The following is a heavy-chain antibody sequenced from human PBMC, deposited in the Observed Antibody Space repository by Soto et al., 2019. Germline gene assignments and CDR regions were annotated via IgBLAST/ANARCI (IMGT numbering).Heavy chain of an antibody. D-gene: IGHD2-15*01. CDR2: INPSGGST. V-gene: IGHV1-46*01. CDR1: GYTFTSYY. Sequence: QVQLVQSGAEVKKPGASVKVSCKASGYTFTSYYMHWVRQAPGQGLEWMGIINPSGGSTSYAQKFQGRVTMTRDTSMIRVYMELSSLRSEDTAVYYCAREYCSGGSCYPPDAFDIWGQGTMVTVSS. J-gene: IGHJ3*02. CDR3: AREYCSGGSCYPPDAFDI.